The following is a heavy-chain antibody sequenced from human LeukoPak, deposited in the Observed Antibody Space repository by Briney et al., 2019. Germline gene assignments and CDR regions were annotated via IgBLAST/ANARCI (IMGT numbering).Heavy chain of an antibody. V-gene: IGHV1-69*02. CDR1: GGTFSSYT. D-gene: IGHD5-18*01. Sequence: SVKVSCKASGGTFSSYTISCVRQAPGQGVEWMGRIIPILGIANYAQKLQGRVTITEDKSTSTADMELSSRRSEDTAVYYCARARGRIQQFYYFDYWGQGTLVTVSS. CDR2: IIPILGIA. J-gene: IGHJ4*02. CDR3: ARARGRIQQFYYFDY.